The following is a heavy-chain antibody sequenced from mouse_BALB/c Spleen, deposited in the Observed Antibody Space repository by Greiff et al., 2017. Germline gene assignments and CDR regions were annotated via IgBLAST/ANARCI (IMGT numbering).Heavy chain of an antibody. J-gene: IGHJ4*01. CDR1: GYTFTSYW. D-gene: IGHD1-1*01. CDR3: AITVNYAMDY. CDR2: INPSTGYT. V-gene: IGHV1-7*01. Sequence: VQLQQSGAELAKPGASVKMSCKASGYTFTSYWMHWVKQRPGQGLEWIGYINPSTGYTEYNQKFKDKATLTADKSSSTAYMQLSSLTSEDSAVYYCAITVNYAMDYWGQGTSVTVSS.